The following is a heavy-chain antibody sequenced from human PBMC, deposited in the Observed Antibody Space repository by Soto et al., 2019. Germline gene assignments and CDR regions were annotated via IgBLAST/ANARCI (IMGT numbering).Heavy chain of an antibody. CDR1: GFTFTCNA. CDR3: AKDRHYYGSRPFNY. J-gene: IGHJ4*02. CDR2: ISGSGGST. V-gene: IGHV3-23*01. D-gene: IGHD3-10*01. Sequence: GGSLRLSCAASGFTFTCNAISWVRQGVGKGLERVSGISGSGGSTYNADSVKCRFTISGDNTKYTMSLQMNSLRAEDTAVYYWAKDRHYYGSRPFNYWGQGTLVTVSS.